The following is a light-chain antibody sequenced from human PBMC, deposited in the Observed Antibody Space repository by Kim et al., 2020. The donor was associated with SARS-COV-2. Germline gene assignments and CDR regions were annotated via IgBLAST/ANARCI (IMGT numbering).Light chain of an antibody. CDR1: SGSLVANF. V-gene: IGLV6-57*01. CDR2: EDN. Sequence: LTQPPSVSESPGKTVTISCARSSGSLVANFVHWYQQRPGNSPTIVIFEDNQRPSGVPDRFSGSVDDSSNTASLTISGLRPEDEAHYFCQSYDTTAWVFGGGTQLTVL. CDR3: QSYDTTAWV. J-gene: IGLJ3*02.